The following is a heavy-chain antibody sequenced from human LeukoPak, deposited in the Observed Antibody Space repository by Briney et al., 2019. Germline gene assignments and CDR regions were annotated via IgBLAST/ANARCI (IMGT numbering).Heavy chain of an antibody. V-gene: IGHV3-23*01. CDR3: AKGLSSSSGSF. D-gene: IGHD6-13*01. CDR2: ISGSGGRT. CDR1: GFTFSSYA. Sequence: GGSLRLSCAASGFTFSSYAMSWVRQAPGKGLEWVSVISGSGGRTDYADSVKGRFTISRDNVQNSLYLQMNSLRDEDTAVYYCAKGLSSSSGSFWGQGTLVTVSS. J-gene: IGHJ4*02.